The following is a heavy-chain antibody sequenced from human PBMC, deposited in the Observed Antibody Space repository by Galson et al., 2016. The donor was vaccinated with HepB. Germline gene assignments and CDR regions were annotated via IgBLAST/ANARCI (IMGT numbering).Heavy chain of an antibody. D-gene: IGHD3-10*02. Sequence: QSGAEVKKPGESLRTSCKGSGYSFSSYWIAWVRQMPGKGLEWMGIINPGDSDTRYSPSFQGQVTMSVDKSISTAYLQWNTLKASDTAMFFCARIDSYYHVWGRQPRYQHYRMDGWGLGTTVTVSS. J-gene: IGHJ6*02. V-gene: IGHV5-51*01. CDR1: GYSFSSYW. CDR2: INPGDSDT. CDR3: ARIDSYYHVWGRQPRYQHYRMDG.